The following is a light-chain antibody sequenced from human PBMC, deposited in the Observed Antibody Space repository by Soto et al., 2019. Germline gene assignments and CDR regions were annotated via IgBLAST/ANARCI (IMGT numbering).Light chain of an antibody. J-gene: IGLJ3*02. V-gene: IGLV2-14*01. CDR1: STDIGTYNS. CDR3: CSYTTTYTLV. Sequence: QSALTQPASVSGSPGRSITISCTGTSTDIGTYNSVSWYQHHPGKAPKLLMFEVIDRPSGVSDRFSGSKSGNTASLTISSLQFEDEADYYCCSYTTTYTLVFGGGTKLTVL. CDR2: EVI.